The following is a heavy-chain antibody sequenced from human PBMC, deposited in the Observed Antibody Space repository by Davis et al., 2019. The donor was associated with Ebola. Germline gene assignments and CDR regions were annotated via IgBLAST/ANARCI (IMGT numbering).Heavy chain of an antibody. CDR2: IDWDDDK. Sequence: SGPTLAKPTQTLTLTCTFSGFSLNTGGMRVSWIRQAPGKALEWLAHIDWDDDKFYSTSLKTRLTISKDSSKNQVVLTMTNLDPVDTGTYYCARLGDYYYVDVWGNGTTVTVSS. CDR1: GFSLNTGGMR. J-gene: IGHJ6*03. CDR3: ARLGDYYYVDV. D-gene: IGHD3-16*01. V-gene: IGHV2-70*04.